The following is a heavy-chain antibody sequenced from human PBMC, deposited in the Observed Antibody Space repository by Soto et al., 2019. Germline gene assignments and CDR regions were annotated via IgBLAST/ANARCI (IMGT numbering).Heavy chain of an antibody. V-gene: IGHV2-5*02. CDR1: GFSLSTSRVD. Sequence: QITLKESGPTLVRPTQTLTLTCTFSGFSLSTSRVDVGWIRQPPGKALEWLAVIYWGDDKRYSASLRGRLTVTNDTSKNQVVLIMTNMDPVDTATYYCAHRRGFGELLFWGQGTLVTVSS. CDR2: IYWGDDK. D-gene: IGHD3-10*01. J-gene: IGHJ4*02. CDR3: AHRRGFGELLF.